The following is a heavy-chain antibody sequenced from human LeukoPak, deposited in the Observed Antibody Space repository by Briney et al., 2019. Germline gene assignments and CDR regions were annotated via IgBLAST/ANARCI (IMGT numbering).Heavy chain of an antibody. Sequence: ASVKVSCKASGYTFTGYYMHWVRQAPGQGLEWMGWINPNSGGTNYAQKFQGRVTMTRDTSISTAYMELSRLRSDDTAVYYCARGSNDILTGSITQRGAFDIWGQGTMVTVSS. CDR2: INPNSGGT. CDR1: GYTFTGYY. CDR3: ARGSNDILTGSITQRGAFDI. D-gene: IGHD3-9*01. V-gene: IGHV1-2*02. J-gene: IGHJ3*02.